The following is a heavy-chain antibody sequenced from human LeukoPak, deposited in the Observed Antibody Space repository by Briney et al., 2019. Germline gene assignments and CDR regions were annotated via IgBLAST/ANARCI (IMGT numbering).Heavy chain of an antibody. V-gene: IGHV3-23*01. Sequence: SGGSLRLSCAASGFTFSSYAMSWVRQAPGKGLEWVSAISGSGGSTYYADSVKGRFTISRDNSKNTLYLQMNSLGAEDTAVYYCAKDLGYCSGGSCPSDYWGQGTLVTVSS. CDR2: ISGSGGST. CDR1: GFTFSSYA. CDR3: AKDLGYCSGGSCPSDY. J-gene: IGHJ4*02. D-gene: IGHD2-15*01.